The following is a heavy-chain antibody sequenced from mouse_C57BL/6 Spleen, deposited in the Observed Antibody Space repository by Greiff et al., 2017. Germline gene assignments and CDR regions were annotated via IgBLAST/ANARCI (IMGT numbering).Heavy chain of an antibody. CDR2: INPSTGGT. V-gene: IGHV1-42*01. CDR3: SRSGYDYYWYFDV. J-gene: IGHJ1*03. D-gene: IGHD2-4*01. CDR1: GYSFTGYY. Sequence: EVQLQQSGPELVKPGASVKISCKASGYSFTGYYMNWVKQSPEKSLEWIGEINPSTGGTTYNQKFKAKATLTVDKSSSTAYMQLKSLTSEDSAVYYCSRSGYDYYWYFDVWGTGTTVTVSS.